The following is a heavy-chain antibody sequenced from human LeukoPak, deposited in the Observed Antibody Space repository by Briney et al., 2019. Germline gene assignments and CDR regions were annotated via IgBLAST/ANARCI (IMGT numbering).Heavy chain of an antibody. Sequence: SETLSLTCTVSGGSVSDYYWGWIRQPPGKGLEWIGSIYHSGSTYYNPSLKSRVTISVDKSKNQFSLKLSSVTAADTAVYYCAKTGSWYEYYFDYWGQGTLVTVSS. V-gene: IGHV4-38-2*02. CDR1: GGSVSDYY. CDR3: AKTGSWYEYYFDY. CDR2: IYHSGST. J-gene: IGHJ4*02. D-gene: IGHD1-14*01.